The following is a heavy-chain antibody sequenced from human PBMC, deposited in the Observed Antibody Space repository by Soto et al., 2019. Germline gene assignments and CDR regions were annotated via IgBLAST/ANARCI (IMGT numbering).Heavy chain of an antibody. CDR2: ISYDGSNK. V-gene: IGHV3-30-3*01. CDR1: GFTFSSYA. D-gene: IGHD3-16*01. Sequence: QVQLVESGGGVVQPGRSLRLSCAASGFTFSSYAMHWVRQAPGKGLEWVAVISYDGSNKYYADSVKGRFTISRDNXXNTLYLQMNSLRAEDTAVYYCASGGGVVALGGFDYWGQGTLVTVSS. CDR3: ASGGGVVALGGFDY. J-gene: IGHJ4*02.